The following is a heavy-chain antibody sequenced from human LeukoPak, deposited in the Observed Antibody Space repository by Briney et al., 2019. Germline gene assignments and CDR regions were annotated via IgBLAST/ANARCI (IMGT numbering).Heavy chain of an antibody. CDR1: GFTFSSYA. V-gene: IGHV3-23*01. J-gene: IGHJ3*02. Sequence: GGSLRLSCAASGFTFSSYAISWVRQAPGKRLEWVSAISGSGGSTYYADSVKGRFTISRDNSKNTLYLQMNSLRAEDTAVYQCAKGRYYHDNSDAFEIWGQGTMVTVSS. D-gene: IGHD3-22*01. CDR3: AKGRYYHDNSDAFEI. CDR2: ISGSGGST.